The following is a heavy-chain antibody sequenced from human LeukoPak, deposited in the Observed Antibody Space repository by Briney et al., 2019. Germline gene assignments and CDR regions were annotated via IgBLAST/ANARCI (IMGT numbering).Heavy chain of an antibody. CDR2: IKGDGSEK. CDR1: GFSFSNSW. V-gene: IGHV3-7*05. Sequence: GGSLRLSCVASGFSFSNSWMSWVRQVPGKGLEWVSLIKGDGSEKYYVDSVKGRFTIARDNAKNSLYLQMNGLRAEDTALYYCARDRDSHHACNVWGQGTKVTVSS. D-gene: IGHD5-24*01. CDR3: ARDRDSHHACNV. J-gene: IGHJ3*01.